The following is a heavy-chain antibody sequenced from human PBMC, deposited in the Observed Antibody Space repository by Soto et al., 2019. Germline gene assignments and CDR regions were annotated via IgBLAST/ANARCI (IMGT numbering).Heavy chain of an antibody. CDR1: GFVFGDYA. Sequence: GESLRLSCSASGFVFGDYAVTWVRQAPGKGLEWVGVVRSETYGGSTEYAASVKGRFRISRDDSESIAYLQMTNLKTEDTAVYYCTRGRGTSGWYADYWGKGIRVTSPQ. J-gene: IGHJ4*02. D-gene: IGHD6-13*01. V-gene: IGHV3-49*04. CDR3: TRGRGTSGWYADY. CDR2: VRSETYGGST.